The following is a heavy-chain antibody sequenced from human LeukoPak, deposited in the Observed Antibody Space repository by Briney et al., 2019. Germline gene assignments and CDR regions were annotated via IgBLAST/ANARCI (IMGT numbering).Heavy chain of an antibody. Sequence: SETLSLTCTVSGGSISSSSYYWGWIRQPPGKGLEWIGTIDHTGTTYYNPSLKSRVTLSVDTSKNQFSLTLNSVTAADTAFYYCARNGGYGKFDYWGQGTLVTVSS. CDR2: IDHTGTT. V-gene: IGHV4-39*07. CDR3: ARNGGYGKFDY. J-gene: IGHJ4*02. CDR1: GGSISSSSYY. D-gene: IGHD1-26*01.